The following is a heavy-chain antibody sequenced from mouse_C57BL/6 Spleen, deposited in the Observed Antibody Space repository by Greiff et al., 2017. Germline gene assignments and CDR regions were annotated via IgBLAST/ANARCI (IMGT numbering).Heavy chain of an antibody. V-gene: IGHV1-53*01. Sequence: QVQLQQPGTELVKPGASVKLSCKASGYTFTSYWMHWVKQSPGQGLEWIGNINPSNGGTNYNEKFKSKATLTVDKSSSTVYMQLSSLTSADSAVYYCARSLGCFSYYFDYWGQGTTLTVAS. CDR2: INPSNGGT. CDR3: ARSLGCFSYYFDY. CDR1: GYTFTSYW. D-gene: IGHD4-1*01. J-gene: IGHJ2*01.